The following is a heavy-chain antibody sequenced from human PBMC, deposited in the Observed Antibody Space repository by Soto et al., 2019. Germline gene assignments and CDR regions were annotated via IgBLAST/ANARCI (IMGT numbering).Heavy chain of an antibody. J-gene: IGHJ6*02. D-gene: IGHD3-3*01. V-gene: IGHV4-30-4*01. Sequence: SETLSLTCTVSGGSISSGDYYWSWIRQPPGKGLEWIGYIYYSGSTYYNPSLKSRVTISVDTSKNQFSLKLSSVTAADTAVYYCARAFWSGPPYYYYGMDVWGQGTTVTVSS. CDR3: ARAFWSGPPYYYYGMDV. CDR2: IYYSGST. CDR1: GGSISSGDYY.